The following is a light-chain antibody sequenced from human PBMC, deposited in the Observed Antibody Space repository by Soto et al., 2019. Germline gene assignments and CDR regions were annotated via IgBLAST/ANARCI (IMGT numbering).Light chain of an antibody. Sequence: DIQMTPSPSSVSASVGDIVTITCRASQGITSWLAWYQQKPGRAPKLLIYAASSLQSWVPSRFSGRRSGRDFTLTISSLQPEDFATYFCLPPSTFPLTFGGGTKVEIK. CDR3: LPPSTFPLT. V-gene: IGKV1-12*01. CDR2: AAS. CDR1: QGITSW. J-gene: IGKJ4*01.